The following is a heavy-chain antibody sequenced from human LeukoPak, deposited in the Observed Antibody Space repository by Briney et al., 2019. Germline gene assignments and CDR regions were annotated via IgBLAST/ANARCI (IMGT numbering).Heavy chain of an antibody. D-gene: IGHD1-26*01. CDR2: IYYSGST. J-gene: IGHJ4*02. V-gene: IGHV4-30-4*01. CDR3: VRRMVGAIRPFDY. Sequence: NPSQTLSLTCTVSGGSISSGDYYWSWIRQPPGKGLEWIGYIYYSGSTYYNPSLKSRVTISVDTSKNQFSLKLSSVTAADTAVYYCVRRMVGAIRPFDYWGQGTLVTVSS. CDR1: GGSISSGDYY.